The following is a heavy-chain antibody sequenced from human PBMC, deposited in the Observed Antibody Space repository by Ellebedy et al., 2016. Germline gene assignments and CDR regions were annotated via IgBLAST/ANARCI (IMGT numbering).Heavy chain of an antibody. V-gene: IGHV3-53*01. Sequence: GGSLRLXXVVSGFSVSSNDMCWVRQAPGKGLELVSLLYGGGTSYYADSVKGRFTISRDNSKKTLYLQMSGLGAEDTAVYYCVTRHNAAFDFWGQGTMVTVSS. D-gene: IGHD1-14*01. J-gene: IGHJ3*01. CDR3: VTRHNAAFDF. CDR2: LYGGGTS. CDR1: GFSVSSND.